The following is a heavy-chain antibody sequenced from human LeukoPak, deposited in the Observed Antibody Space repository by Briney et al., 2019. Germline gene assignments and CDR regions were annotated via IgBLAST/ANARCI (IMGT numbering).Heavy chain of an antibody. CDR3: ARQERHDSSGYYYEYFQH. CDR1: GYTFTGYY. Sequence: ASVKVSCKASGYTFTGYYMHWVRQAPGQGLEWMGWINPNSGGTNYAQKFQGRVTMTRDTSISTAYMELSRLRSDDTAVYYCARQERHDSSGYYYEYFQHWGQGTLVTVSS. J-gene: IGHJ1*01. D-gene: IGHD3-22*01. V-gene: IGHV1-2*02. CDR2: INPNSGGT.